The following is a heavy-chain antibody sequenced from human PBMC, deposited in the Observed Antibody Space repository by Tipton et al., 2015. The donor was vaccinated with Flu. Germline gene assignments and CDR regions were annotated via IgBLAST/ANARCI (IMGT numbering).Heavy chain of an antibody. CDR3: ARGPRGGNGYFDY. V-gene: IGHV3-53*01. CDR1: GLTVSSNY. Sequence: GSLRLSCAASGLTVSSNYISWVRQAPGKGLQWVSVIYTGGSTYYTPSVRGRFTVSKDNSKNTVYLQMNSLRAEDTAVYYCARGPRGGNGYFDYWGQGTLVTVSS. D-gene: IGHD3-16*01. CDR2: IYTGGST. J-gene: IGHJ4*02.